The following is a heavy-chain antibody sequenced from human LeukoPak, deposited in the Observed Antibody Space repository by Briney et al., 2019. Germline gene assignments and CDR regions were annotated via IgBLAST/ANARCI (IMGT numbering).Heavy chain of an antibody. D-gene: IGHD6-6*01. CDR2: ISAYNGNT. V-gene: IGHV1-18*01. CDR3: ARDYSSSSFVWLGRYYYYGMDV. J-gene: IGHJ6*02. CDR1: GYTFTSYG. Sequence: GASVTVSCKASGYTFTSYGISWVRQAPGQGLEWMGWISAYNGNTNYAQKLQGRVTMTTDTSTSTAYMELRSLRSDDTAVYYCARDYSSSSFVWLGRYYYYGMDVWGQGTTVTVSS.